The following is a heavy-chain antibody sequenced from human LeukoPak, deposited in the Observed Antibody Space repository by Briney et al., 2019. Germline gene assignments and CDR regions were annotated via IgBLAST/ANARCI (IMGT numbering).Heavy chain of an antibody. J-gene: IGHJ3*02. CDR2: VSSSGNTI. D-gene: IGHD6-6*01. CDR1: GFTFSSYE. CDR3: ARGPSIAARYDAFDI. Sequence: GGSLRLSCAASGFTFSSYEMNWVRQAPGKGLEWVSYVSSSGNTISYADSVKGRFTISRDNAKNSLYLQVISLRAEDTAVYYCARGPSIAARYDAFDIWGQGTMVTVSS. V-gene: IGHV3-48*03.